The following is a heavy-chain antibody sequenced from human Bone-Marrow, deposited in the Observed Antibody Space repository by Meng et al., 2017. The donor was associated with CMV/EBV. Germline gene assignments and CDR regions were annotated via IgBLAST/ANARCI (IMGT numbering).Heavy chain of an antibody. V-gene: IGHV3-30*02. CDR2: IRYDGSNK. CDR1: GFTFSSYG. J-gene: IGHJ4*02. D-gene: IGHD3-22*01. CDR3: ARARRDYDSSCYYNRDEYYFDY. Sequence: GESLKISCAASGFTFSSYGMHWVRQAPGKGLEWVAFIRYDGSNKYYADSVKGRFTISRDNSKNTLYLQMNSLRAEDTAVYYCARARRDYDSSCYYNRDEYYFDYWGQGTLVTVSS.